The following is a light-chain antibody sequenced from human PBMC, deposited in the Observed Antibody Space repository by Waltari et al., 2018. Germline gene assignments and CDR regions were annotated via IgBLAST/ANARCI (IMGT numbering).Light chain of an antibody. Sequence: ERVSINCKSSQSIFYSSNNKNYLAWYQQKPGQPPKLLIYWASSREFGVPKRFSGSGSGTDFTLTISSLEAEDVAIYYCQQYYSMPLTFGPGTTVEI. CDR2: WAS. V-gene: IGKV4-1*01. CDR1: QSIFYSSNNKNY. CDR3: QQYYSMPLT. J-gene: IGKJ3*01.